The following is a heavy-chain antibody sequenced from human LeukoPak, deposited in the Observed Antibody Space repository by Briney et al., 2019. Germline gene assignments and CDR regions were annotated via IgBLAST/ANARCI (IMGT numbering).Heavy chain of an antibody. J-gene: IGHJ4*02. CDR2: IYYSGST. D-gene: IGHD1-26*01. Sequence: SETLSLTCTVSGVSITSYYWSWIRQPPGKGLEWIGYIYYSGSTTYKPSLKSRVTISVDTSKNQFSLKLSSVTAADTAVYYCARLSIVGATNFDYWGQGTLVTVSS. CDR1: GVSITSYY. CDR3: ARLSIVGATNFDY. V-gene: IGHV4-59*08.